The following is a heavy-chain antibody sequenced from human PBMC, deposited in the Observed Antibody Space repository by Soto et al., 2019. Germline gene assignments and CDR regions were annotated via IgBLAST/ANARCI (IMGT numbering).Heavy chain of an antibody. V-gene: IGHV3-9*01. CDR2: ISWNSGSI. D-gene: IGHD3-3*01. J-gene: IGHJ4*02. CDR3: AKDIGGYYRGAFDY. CDR1: GFTFDDYA. Sequence: EVQLVESGGGLVQPGRSLRLSCAASGFTFDDYAMHWVRQAPGKGLEWVSGISWNSGSIGYADSVKGRFTISRDNAKNSLYLQMNSLRAEDTALYYCAKDIGGYYRGAFDYWGQGTLVTVSS.